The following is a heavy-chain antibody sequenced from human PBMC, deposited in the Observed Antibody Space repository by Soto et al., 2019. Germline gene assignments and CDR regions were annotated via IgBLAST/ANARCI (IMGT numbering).Heavy chain of an antibody. CDR1: GDTFSSYA. CDR3: AREAPGYYDFWSGYPPFDP. D-gene: IGHD3-3*01. CDR2: IIPIFGTA. V-gene: IGHV1-69*06. J-gene: IGHJ5*02. Sequence: SVKVSCKASGDTFSSYAISWVRQAPGQGLEWMGGIIPIFGTANYAQKFQGRVTITADKSTSTAYMELSSLRSEDTAVYYCAREAPGYYDFWSGYPPFDPWGQGTLVTVSS.